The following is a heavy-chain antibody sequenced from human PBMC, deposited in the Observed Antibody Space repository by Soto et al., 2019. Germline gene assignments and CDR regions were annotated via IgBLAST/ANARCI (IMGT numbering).Heavy chain of an antibody. Sequence: QVQLVQSGAEVKKPGSSVKVSCKASGGTFSSYAISWVQQAPGQGLEWMGGIIPIFGTANYAQKFQGRVMITADKSTCTADVELINLRSEDTAVYYCARGHDILTGYWEFDYWGQGTLVTVSS. J-gene: IGHJ4*02. V-gene: IGHV1-69*06. D-gene: IGHD3-9*01. CDR2: IIPIFGTA. CDR3: ARGHDILTGYWEFDY. CDR1: GGTFSSYA.